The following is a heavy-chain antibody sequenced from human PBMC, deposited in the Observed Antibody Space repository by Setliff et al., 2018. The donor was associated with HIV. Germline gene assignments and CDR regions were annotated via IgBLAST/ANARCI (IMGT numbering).Heavy chain of an antibody. CDR2: INPSGGST. CDR3: ARGGGYWFYNYGIDV. CDR1: GYTFTSYY. Sequence: ASVKVSCKASGYTFTSYYMHWVRQAPGQGLEWMGIINPSGGSTSHAQRFQGRVTMTRDTSTSTFYMELSSLRSDDTAVYYCARGGGYWFYNYGIDVWGQGTTVTVSS. J-gene: IGHJ6*02. V-gene: IGHV1-46*01. D-gene: IGHD2-8*02.